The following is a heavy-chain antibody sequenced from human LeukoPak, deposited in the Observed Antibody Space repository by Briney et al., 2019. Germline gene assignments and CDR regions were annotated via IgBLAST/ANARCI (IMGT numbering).Heavy chain of an antibody. D-gene: IGHD6-19*01. V-gene: IGHV1-46*01. CDR1: GYTFTSYY. Sequence: ASVKVSCKASGYTFTSYYMHWVRQAPGQGLEWMGIINPSGGSTSYAQKFQGRVTMTRDTSMSTAYMELSTLSSDDTAVYYCARALSGCVLCFDYWGQGSLVTVSS. J-gene: IGHJ4*02. CDR3: ARALSGCVLCFDY. CDR2: INPSGGST.